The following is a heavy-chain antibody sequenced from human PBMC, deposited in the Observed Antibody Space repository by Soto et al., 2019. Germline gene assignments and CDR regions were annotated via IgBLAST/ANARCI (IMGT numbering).Heavy chain of an antibody. V-gene: IGHV4-59*01. CDR3: AREARTTVTTLWFDP. D-gene: IGHD4-17*01. J-gene: IGHJ5*02. CDR1: GGSISSYY. Sequence: SETLSLTCTVSGGSISSYYWSWIQQPPGKGLEWIGYIYYSGSTNYNPSLKSRVTISVDTSKNQFSLKLSSVTAADTAVYYCAREARTTVTTLWFDPWGQGTLVTVSS. CDR2: IYYSGST.